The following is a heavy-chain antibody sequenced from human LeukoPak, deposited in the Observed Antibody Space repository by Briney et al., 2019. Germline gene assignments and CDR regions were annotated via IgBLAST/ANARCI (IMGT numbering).Heavy chain of an antibody. D-gene: IGHD1-20*01. J-gene: IGHJ4*02. CDR3: ARDLLPPPYNWNPVDYFDY. CDR2: IIPILGIA. V-gene: IGHV1-69*04. CDR1: GGTFSSYA. Sequence: ASVKVSCKASGGTFSSYAISWVRQALGQGLEWMGRIIPILGIANYAQKFQGRVTITADKSTSTAYMELSSLRSEDTAVYYCARDLLPPPYNWNPVDYFDYWGQGTLVTVSS.